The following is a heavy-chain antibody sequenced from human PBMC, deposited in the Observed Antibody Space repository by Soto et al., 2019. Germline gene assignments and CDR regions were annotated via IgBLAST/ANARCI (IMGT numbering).Heavy chain of an antibody. CDR1: GVSIVCRY. CDR3: ARVGERWQYFDWFYYFDS. V-gene: IGHV4-59*11. CDR2: VYYSGGS. D-gene: IGHD3-9*01. Sequence: SETLSLTCPVSGVSIVCRYWGWIRPPPGKGLEWIGYVYYSGGSTSNPSLKSRVTMSADTSKNQLSLKVRSVTAADTAVYYCARVGERWQYFDWFYYFDSWGQGALVTVSS. J-gene: IGHJ4*02.